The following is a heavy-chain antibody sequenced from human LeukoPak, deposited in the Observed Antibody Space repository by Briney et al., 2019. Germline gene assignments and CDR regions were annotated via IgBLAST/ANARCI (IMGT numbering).Heavy chain of an antibody. CDR3: ARDNAGGPGKDSYGSDY. J-gene: IGHJ4*02. CDR2: IRYDGSNK. Sequence: GGSLRLSCAASGFSFSSYSMHWVRQAPCKELEWVAVIRYDGSNKYYADSVKGRFTISRDNSKNTVYLQMNSLRAEDTAVYYCARDNAGGPGKDSYGSDYWGQGTLVTVSS. CDR1: GFSFSSYS. D-gene: IGHD5-18*01. V-gene: IGHV3-33*08.